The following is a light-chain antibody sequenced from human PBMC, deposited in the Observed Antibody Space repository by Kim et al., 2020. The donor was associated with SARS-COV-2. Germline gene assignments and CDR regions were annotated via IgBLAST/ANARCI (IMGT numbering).Light chain of an antibody. CDR1: SGAIGNYY. J-gene: IGLJ3*02. CDR2: ENH. V-gene: IGLV6-57*03. CDR3: QSYDLATWV. Sequence: GKTLIISGPRSSGAIGNYYVQWYQHRPGSAPTTVIYENHQRPSGVPDRFSGSIDTSSNSASLTISGLQTEDEADYYCQSYDLATWVFGGGTQLTVL.